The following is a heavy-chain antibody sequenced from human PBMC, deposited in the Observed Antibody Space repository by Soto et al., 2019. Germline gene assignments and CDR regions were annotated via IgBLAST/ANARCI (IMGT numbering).Heavy chain of an antibody. V-gene: IGHV4-31*03. CDR1: GGSISSGGYY. D-gene: IGHD3-22*01. CDR2: IYYSGST. Sequence: QVQLQESGPGLVKPSQTLSLTCTVSGGSISSGGYYWSWIRQHPGKGLEWIGYIYYSGSTYYNPSLKSRVTISVDTSKNQFSLKLSSVTAADTAVYYCARGIVVVIRGIYYFDYWGQGTLVTVSS. J-gene: IGHJ4*02. CDR3: ARGIVVVIRGIYYFDY.